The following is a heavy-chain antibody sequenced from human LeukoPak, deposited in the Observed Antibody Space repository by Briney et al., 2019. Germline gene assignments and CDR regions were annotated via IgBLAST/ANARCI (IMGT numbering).Heavy chain of an antibody. Sequence: GGSLRLSCAASGFTFSRYWMHWVRQAPGKGLVWVSCIKSDGSSTSIADSAKGRFTISRDNAKNTVYLQMNSLRAEDTAVYYIVGDNMSYNYDYWRQETLVTVSS. CDR2: IKSDGSST. V-gene: IGHV3-74*01. J-gene: IGHJ4*01. CDR3: VGDNMSYNYDY. D-gene: IGHD1-26*01. CDR1: GFTFSRYW.